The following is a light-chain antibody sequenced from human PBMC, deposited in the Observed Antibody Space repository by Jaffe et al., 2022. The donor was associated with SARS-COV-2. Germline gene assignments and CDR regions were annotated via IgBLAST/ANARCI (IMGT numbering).Light chain of an antibody. CDR3: MQGTHWPYT. Sequence: DVVMTQSPLSLPVTLGQPASISCRSSQSLVYSDGDTFLDWFQQRPGQSPRRLIHKVSNRDSGVPDRFSGSGSATDFTLKISRVEAEDVGVYYCMQGTHWPYTFGQGTKLEIK. V-gene: IGKV2-30*01. CDR2: KVS. J-gene: IGKJ2*01. CDR1: QSLVYSDGDTF.